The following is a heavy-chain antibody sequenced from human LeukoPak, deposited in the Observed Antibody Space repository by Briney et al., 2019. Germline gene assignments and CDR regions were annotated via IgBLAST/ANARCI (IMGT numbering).Heavy chain of an antibody. CDR2: IKQDGSEK. D-gene: IGHD3-9*01. CDR3: AKGLNAWNLSGYLDD. J-gene: IGHJ4*02. CDR1: GFTFSSYW. V-gene: IGHV3-7*01. Sequence: PGGSLRLSCAASGFTFSSYWMSWVRQAPGKGLEWVANIKQDGSEKYYVDSVKGRFTISRDNAKNSLYLQMNSLRAEDTAVYYCAKGLNAWNLSGYLDDWGQGTLVTVSS.